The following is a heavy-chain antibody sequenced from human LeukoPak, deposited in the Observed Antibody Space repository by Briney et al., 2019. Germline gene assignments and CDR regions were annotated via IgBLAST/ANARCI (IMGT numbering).Heavy chain of an antibody. J-gene: IGHJ5*02. Sequence: PWGSLRLSCAASGFTFSSYSMNWVRQAPGKGLEWVSYISSSSSTIYYAASVKGRFTISRDNAKNSLYPQMNSLRAEDTAVYYCARDQQLDPNWFDPWGQGTLVTVSS. V-gene: IGHV3-48*01. CDR2: ISSSSSTI. CDR1: GFTFSSYS. CDR3: ARDQQLDPNWFDP. D-gene: IGHD6-13*01.